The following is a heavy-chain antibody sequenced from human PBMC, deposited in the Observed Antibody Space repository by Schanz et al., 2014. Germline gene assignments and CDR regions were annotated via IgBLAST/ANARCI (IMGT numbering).Heavy chain of an antibody. CDR3: ARDGGERVRGVSEDDYHYDYGMDV. V-gene: IGHV1-46*01. CDR2: INPSGGST. Sequence: QVQLVQSGAEVKKPGSSVKVSCKASGGTFSSYSISWVRQAPGQGLEWMGMINPSGGSTNYAQKFQGRVTMTSDTSTSTIYMELSSLRLDDTAAYDCARDGGERVRGVSEDDYHYDYGMDVWGQGTTVTVSS. D-gene: IGHD3-10*01. CDR1: GGTFSSYS. J-gene: IGHJ6*02.